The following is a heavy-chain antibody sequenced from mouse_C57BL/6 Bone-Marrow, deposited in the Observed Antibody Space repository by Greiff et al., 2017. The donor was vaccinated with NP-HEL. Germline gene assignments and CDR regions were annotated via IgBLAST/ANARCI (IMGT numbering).Heavy chain of an antibody. CDR2: INYDGSST. CDR3: AREFLSLDY. CDR1: GFTFRDYY. Sequence: DVKLVESEGGLVQPGSSMTLSCTASGFTFRDYYMAWVRQVPEKGLEWVANINYDGSSTYYLDSLKSRFIISRDNAKNILYLQMSSLKSEDTATYYCAREFLSLDYWGQGTTLTVSS. J-gene: IGHJ2*01. D-gene: IGHD6-1*01. V-gene: IGHV5-16*01.